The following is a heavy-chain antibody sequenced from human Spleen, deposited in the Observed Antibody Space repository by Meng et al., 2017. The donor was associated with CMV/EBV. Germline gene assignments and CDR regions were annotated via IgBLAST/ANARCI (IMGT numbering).Heavy chain of an antibody. J-gene: IGHJ4*02. Sequence: ASVKVSCKAYGYSSTSYDINWVRQATGQGLEWMGWMSPGSGNAGYAQKFQGRVTMTRSTSINTAYMELSSLTSEDTAVYYCARGNYDTSGYYLDYWGQGTLVTVSS. CDR2: MSPGSGNA. CDR1: GYSSTSYD. CDR3: ARGNYDTSGYYLDY. V-gene: IGHV1-8*02. D-gene: IGHD3-22*01.